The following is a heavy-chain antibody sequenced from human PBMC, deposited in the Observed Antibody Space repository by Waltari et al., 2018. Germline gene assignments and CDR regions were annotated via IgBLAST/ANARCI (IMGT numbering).Heavy chain of an antibody. J-gene: IGHJ4*02. CDR1: GFTFSDHY. D-gene: IGHD4-17*01. V-gene: IGHV3-72*01. Sequence: EVQLVESGGGLVQPGGSLRLSCAASGFTFSDHYMDWVRQAPGKGLEWVGRTRNKANSYTTEYAASVKGRFTISRDDSKNSLYLQMNSLKTEDTAVYYCASLYGDSRDWGQGTLVTVSS. CDR2: TRNKANSYTT. CDR3: ASLYGDSRD.